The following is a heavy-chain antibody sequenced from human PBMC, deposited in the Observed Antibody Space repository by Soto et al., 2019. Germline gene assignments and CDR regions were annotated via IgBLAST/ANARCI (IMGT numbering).Heavy chain of an antibody. V-gene: IGHV4-39*01. J-gene: IGHJ6*03. D-gene: IGHD6-19*01. CDR1: GGSISSSSYY. CDR2: IYYSGST. Sequence: QLQLQESGPGLVKPSETLSLTCTVSGGSISSSSYYWGWIRQPPGKGLEWIGRIYYSGSTYYNPSLKSRVTISVDTSKNQFSLTLSSVTAADTAVYYCARLTPVAGSRDSYYYYYYMDVWGKGTTVTVSS. CDR3: ARLTPVAGSRDSYYYYYYMDV.